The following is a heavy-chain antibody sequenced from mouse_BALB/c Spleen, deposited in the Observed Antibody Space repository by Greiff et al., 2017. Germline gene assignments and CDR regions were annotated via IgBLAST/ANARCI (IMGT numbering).Heavy chain of an antibody. J-gene: IGHJ3*01. V-gene: IGHV5-6-4*01. Sequence: DVMLVESGGGLVKPGGSLKLSCAASGFTFSSYTMSWVRQTPEKRLEWVATISSGGSYTYYPDSVKGRFTISRDNAKNTLYLQMSSMKSEDTAMYYCTRGDRSNMMSWFAYWGQGTLVTVSA. CDR1: GFTFSSYT. CDR2: ISSGGSYT. D-gene: IGHD2-4*01. CDR3: TRGDRSNMMSWFAY.